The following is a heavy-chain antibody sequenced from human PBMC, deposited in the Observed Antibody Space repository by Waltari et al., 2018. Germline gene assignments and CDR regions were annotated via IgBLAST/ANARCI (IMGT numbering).Heavy chain of an antibody. V-gene: IGHV3-23*01. Sequence: EVQLLESGGGLVQPGGSLRLSCAASGFTFSSYAMSWVRQAPGKGLEWVSAISGSGGSTYYADSVKGRFTISRDNSKNTLYLQMNSLRAEDTAVYYCADAFIGYYYDSSGYFPPFDYWGQGTLVTVSS. CDR1: GFTFSSYA. D-gene: IGHD3-22*01. CDR2: ISGSGGST. CDR3: ADAFIGYYYDSSGYFPPFDY. J-gene: IGHJ4*02.